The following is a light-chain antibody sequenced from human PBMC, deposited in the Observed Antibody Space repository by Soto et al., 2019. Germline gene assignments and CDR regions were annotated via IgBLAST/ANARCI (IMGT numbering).Light chain of an antibody. V-gene: IGKV3-15*01. Sequence: EIVMTQSPATLSVSPGERATLSCRASQSVSSNLAWYQQKPCQAPRLLIYGASTRATVIPARFSGSGSGTDLTLTISSLQSEDFPVYYCQQYNNWPPWTFGQGTKVEIK. CDR1: QSVSSN. CDR3: QQYNNWPPWT. J-gene: IGKJ1*01. CDR2: GAS.